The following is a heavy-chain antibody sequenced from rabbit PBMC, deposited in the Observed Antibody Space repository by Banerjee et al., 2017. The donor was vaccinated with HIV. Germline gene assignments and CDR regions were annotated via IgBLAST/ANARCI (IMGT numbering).Heavy chain of an antibody. V-gene: IGHV1S47*01. CDR3: ARDLAAVTGWNFGL. CDR2: IYPGFDIR. CDR1: GIDFNTYG. Sequence: QEQLVESGGGLVQPGGSLTLSCKASGIDFNTYGISWVRQAPGKGPEWIAYIYPGFDIRNYANSVKGRFTISSDNAQNTVFLQMTSLTAADTATYFCARDLAAVTGWNFGLWGPGPWSPS. D-gene: IGHD7-1*01. J-gene: IGHJ4*01.